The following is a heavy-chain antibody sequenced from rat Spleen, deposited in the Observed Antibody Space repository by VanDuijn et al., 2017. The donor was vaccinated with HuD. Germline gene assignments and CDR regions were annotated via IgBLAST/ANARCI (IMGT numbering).Heavy chain of an antibody. CDR1: GFSFSDCD. Sequence: EVQLVEYGGGLVQPGRSMLLSCAASGFSFSDCDMAWVRQAPTKGLEWVASITYDVSTTYYRDSVKGRFTVSRDNAKSTLYLQMDSLRSEDTATYYCTKMPPMGDYFDCWGQGVKVTVSS. CDR2: ITYDVSTT. CDR3: TKMPPMGDYFDC. J-gene: IGHJ2*01. V-gene: IGHV5-20*01. D-gene: IGHD1-7*01.